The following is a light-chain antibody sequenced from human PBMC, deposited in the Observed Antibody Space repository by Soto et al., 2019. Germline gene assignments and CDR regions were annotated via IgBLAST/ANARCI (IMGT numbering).Light chain of an antibody. CDR2: STS. Sequence: QSVLTQPPSASGTPGQRVTISCSGSNSNIGSKIVSWYQQVPGTAPKLLIYSTSQRPSGVPDRFSGSKSGTSASLAISGLQSGEGADYFCAAWEDTLNGYVCEIGTKDTVL. CDR1: NSNIGSKI. CDR3: AAWEDTLNGYV. V-gene: IGLV1-44*01. J-gene: IGLJ1*01.